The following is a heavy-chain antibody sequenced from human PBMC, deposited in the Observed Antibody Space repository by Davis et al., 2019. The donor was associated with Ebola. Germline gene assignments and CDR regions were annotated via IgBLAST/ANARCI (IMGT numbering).Heavy chain of an antibody. D-gene: IGHD3-22*01. CDR2: ISCSGGTT. Sequence: GESLKISCAASGFTFSSYAMSWVRQAPGKGLEWVSAISCSGGTTYYADSVKGRFPISRDNSKNTVDLQMDRPRVDDTGVYYCAREGDLHTSGYCGCFDEWGQGTLVTVSS. J-gene: IGHJ4*02. CDR1: GFTFSSYA. CDR3: AREGDLHTSGYCGCFDE. V-gene: IGHV3-23*01.